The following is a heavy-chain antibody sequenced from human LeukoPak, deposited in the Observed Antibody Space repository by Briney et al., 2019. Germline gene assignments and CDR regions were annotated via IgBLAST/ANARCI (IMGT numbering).Heavy chain of an antibody. Sequence: KTSQTLSLTCTVSGGSISSGGYYWSWIRQHPGKGLEWIGYIYYSGSTYYNPSLKSRVTISVDTSKNQFSLKLSSVTAADTAVYYCARDLSLLRSLNWFDPWGQGTLVTVSS. CDR2: IYYSGST. V-gene: IGHV4-31*03. CDR1: GGSISSGGYY. J-gene: IGHJ5*02. CDR3: ARDLSLLRSLNWFDP. D-gene: IGHD3-3*01.